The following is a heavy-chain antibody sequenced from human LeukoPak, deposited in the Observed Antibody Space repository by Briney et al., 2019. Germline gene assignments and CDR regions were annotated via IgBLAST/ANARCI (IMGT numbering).Heavy chain of an antibody. J-gene: IGHJ3*02. Sequence: SVKVSCKASGGTFSSYAISWVRQAPGQGLEWMGGIIPIFGTANYAQKFQGRVTITADESTSTAYMELSSLRSEDTAVYYCARPDLWARDAFDIWGQGTMVTVSS. CDR2: IIPIFGTA. V-gene: IGHV1-69*13. CDR3: ARPDLWARDAFDI. D-gene: IGHD6-6*01. CDR1: GGTFSSYA.